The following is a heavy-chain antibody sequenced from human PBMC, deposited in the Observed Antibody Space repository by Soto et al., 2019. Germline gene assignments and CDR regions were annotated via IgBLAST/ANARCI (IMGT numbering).Heavy chain of an antibody. J-gene: IGHJ4*02. V-gene: IGHV3-30*18. CDR3: AKLSGSGPNFDY. D-gene: IGHD3-10*01. CDR2: ISYDGSNK. CDR1: GFTFSSYG. Sequence: PGGSLRLSCAASGFTFSSYGMHWVRQAPGKGLEWVAVISYDGSNKYYADSVKGRFTISRDNSKNTLYLQMNSLRAEDTAVYYCAKLSGSGPNFDYWGQGTLVTVSS.